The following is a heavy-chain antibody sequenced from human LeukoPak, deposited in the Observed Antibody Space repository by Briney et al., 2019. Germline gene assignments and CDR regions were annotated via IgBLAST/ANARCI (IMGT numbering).Heavy chain of an antibody. CDR2: ISSSSGSNT. D-gene: IGHD1-26*01. Sequence: GGSLRLSCAASGFTFSSYSMNWVRQAPGKGLEWVSYISSSSGSNTQYADSVKGRFTISRDNAKNSLYLQMNSLRAEDTAVYYCASGSGSYYIDYWGQGTLVTVSS. CDR1: GFTFSSYS. V-gene: IGHV3-48*04. J-gene: IGHJ4*02. CDR3: ASGSGSYYIDY.